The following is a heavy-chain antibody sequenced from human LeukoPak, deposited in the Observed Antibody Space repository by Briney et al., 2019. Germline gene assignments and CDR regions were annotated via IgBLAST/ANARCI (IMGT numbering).Heavy chain of an antibody. Sequence: SETLSLTCTVSGGSISSYYWSWIRQPPGKGLEWIGYIYYSGSVNYNPSLKSRVTISVDTSKNQFSLKLSSVTAADTAVYYCARHEGSTCFDHWGQGTLVTVSS. CDR1: GGSISSYY. CDR2: IYYSGSV. V-gene: IGHV4-59*08. D-gene: IGHD5/OR15-5a*01. CDR3: ARHEGSTCFDH. J-gene: IGHJ4*02.